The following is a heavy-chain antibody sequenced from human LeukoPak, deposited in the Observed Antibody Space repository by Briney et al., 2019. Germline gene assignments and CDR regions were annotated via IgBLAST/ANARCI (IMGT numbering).Heavy chain of an antibody. CDR2: ISYSGST. CDR1: SGSINGYY. V-gene: IGHV4-59*01. CDR3: ARANSSGYYFYDAFDI. Sequence: SETLSLTCTVSSGSINGYYWSWIRQPPGKGLEWVGYISYSGSTNYNPSLKSRVTISVDTSKNQFSLKLSSVTAADTAIYYCARANSSGYYFYDAFDIWGQGTMVTVSS. D-gene: IGHD3-22*01. J-gene: IGHJ3*02.